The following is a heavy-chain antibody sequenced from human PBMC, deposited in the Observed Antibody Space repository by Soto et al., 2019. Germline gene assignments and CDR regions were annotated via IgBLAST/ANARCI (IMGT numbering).Heavy chain of an antibody. CDR2: INHSGST. CDR1: GGSFSGYY. V-gene: IGHV4-34*01. D-gene: IGHD6-19*01. Sequence: ASETLSLTCAVYGGSFSGYYWSWIRQPPGKGLEWIGEINHSGSTNYNPSLKSRVTISVDTSKNQFSLKLSSVTAADTAVYYCSRKRWMVRFDICGQGTMVSVSS. J-gene: IGHJ3*02. CDR3: SRKRWMVRFDI.